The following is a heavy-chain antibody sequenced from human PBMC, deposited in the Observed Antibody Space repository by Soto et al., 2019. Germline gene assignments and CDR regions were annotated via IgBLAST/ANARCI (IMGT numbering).Heavy chain of an antibody. D-gene: IGHD2-2*01. CDR3: ARPRLDPPALEY. CDR1: GFSFRSYA. Sequence: QVQLVESGGGVVQPGRSLRLSCAASGFSFRSYAMHWFRQAPGKGLEGVAAMSYDGSDKDYADSVKGRFTIPSDNSKNSLYLQMSSLRAQDTAVYYCARPRLDPPALEYWGQGTLVTVSS. CDR2: MSYDGSDK. J-gene: IGHJ4*02. V-gene: IGHV3-30-3*01.